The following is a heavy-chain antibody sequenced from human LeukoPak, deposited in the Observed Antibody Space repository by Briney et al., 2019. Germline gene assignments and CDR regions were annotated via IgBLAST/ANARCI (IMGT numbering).Heavy chain of an antibody. V-gene: IGHV4-34*01. CDR2: INHSGST. J-gene: IGHJ6*03. Sequence: PSETLSLTCAVYGESFSGYYWSWIRQPPGKGLEWIGEINHSGSTNYNPSLKSRVTISVDTSKNQFSLKLSSVTAADTAVYYCARHWENSYASPGYYMDVWGKGTTVTISS. CDR1: GESFSGYY. D-gene: IGHD5-18*01. CDR3: ARHWENSYASPGYYMDV.